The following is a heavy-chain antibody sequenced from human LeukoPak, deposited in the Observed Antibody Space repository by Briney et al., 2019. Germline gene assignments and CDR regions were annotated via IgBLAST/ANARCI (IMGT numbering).Heavy chain of an antibody. D-gene: IGHD3-22*01. Sequence: SETLSLTCTVSGGSISSYYWSWIRQPPGKGLEWIGYIYYSGSTNYNPSLKSRVTISVDTSKNQFSLKLSSVTAADTAVYYCARGIVYDSSGYYGEEDAFDIWGQGTMVTVSS. CDR3: ARGIVYDSSGYYGEEDAFDI. CDR2: IYYSGST. V-gene: IGHV4-59*08. CDR1: GGSISSYY. J-gene: IGHJ3*02.